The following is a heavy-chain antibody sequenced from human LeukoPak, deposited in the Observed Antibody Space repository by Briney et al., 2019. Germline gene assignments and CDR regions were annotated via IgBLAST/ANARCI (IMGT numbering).Heavy chain of an antibody. Sequence: GGSLRLSCAASGFTFSSYAMHWVRQAPGKGLEWVAVISYDGSNKYYADSVKGRFTISRDNSKNTLYLQMNSLRAEDTAVYYCARGGSRYTTSFHFDFWGQGTLVTVSS. V-gene: IGHV3-30-3*01. CDR2: ISYDGSNK. D-gene: IGHD6-6*01. CDR3: ARGGSRYTTSFHFDF. J-gene: IGHJ4*02. CDR1: GFTFSSYA.